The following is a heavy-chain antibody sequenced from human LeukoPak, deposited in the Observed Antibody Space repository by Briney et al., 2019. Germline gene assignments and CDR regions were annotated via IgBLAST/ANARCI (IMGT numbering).Heavy chain of an antibody. V-gene: IGHV3-30*03. Sequence: TGGSLRLSCAASGFTFSSYGMHWVRQAPGKGLEWVAVISYDGSNKYYADSVKGRFTISRDNSKNTLYLQMNSLRAEDTAVYYCATAAAAGTAWGQGTLVTVSS. CDR2: ISYDGSNK. J-gene: IGHJ5*02. CDR3: ATAAAAGTA. D-gene: IGHD6-13*01. CDR1: GFTFSSYG.